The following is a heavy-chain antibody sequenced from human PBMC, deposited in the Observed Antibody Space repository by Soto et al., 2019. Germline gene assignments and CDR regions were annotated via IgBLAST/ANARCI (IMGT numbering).Heavy chain of an antibody. CDR2: IIPIFGTA. CDR1: GGTFSSYA. CDR3: ARAVGEAGNETFDY. J-gene: IGHJ4*02. V-gene: IGHV1-69*06. Sequence: QVQLVQSGAEVKKPGSSVKVSCKASGGTFSSYAISWVRQAPGQGLACMGGIIPIFGTANYAQKVQGRVTITAAKSTSTAYMALSSLRSEDTAVYYCARAVGEAGNETFDYSVQGSLVTVSS. D-gene: IGHD6-19*01.